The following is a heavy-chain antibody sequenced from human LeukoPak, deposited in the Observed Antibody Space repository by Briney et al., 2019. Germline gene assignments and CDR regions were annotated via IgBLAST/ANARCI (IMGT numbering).Heavy chain of an antibody. J-gene: IGHJ5*02. CDR3: ARGFRKTGTTVWWFDP. CDR2: INPNSGST. Sequence: ASVKVSCKASGYTFSGYYMHWIRQAPGQGLEWMGCINPNSGSTNYAQKFQGRVTMTRDTSISTVYMELDRLRSDDMAVYYCARGFRKTGTTVWWFDPWGQGTLVTVSS. CDR1: GYTFSGYY. D-gene: IGHD1-7*01. V-gene: IGHV1-2*02.